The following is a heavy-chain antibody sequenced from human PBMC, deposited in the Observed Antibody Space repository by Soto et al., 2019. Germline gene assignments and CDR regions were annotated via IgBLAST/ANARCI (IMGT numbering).Heavy chain of an antibody. D-gene: IGHD3-22*01. V-gene: IGHV4-30-4*01. CDR3: ARDRGDSTPAIDY. CDR2: IYYSGST. J-gene: IGHJ4*02. CDR1: GGSISSGDYY. Sequence: PSETLSLTCTVSGGSISSGDYYWSWIRQPPGKGLEWIGYIYYSGSTYYNPSLKGRVTISVDTSKNQFSLKLSSVTAADTAVYYCARDRGDSTPAIDYWGQGTRVTVS.